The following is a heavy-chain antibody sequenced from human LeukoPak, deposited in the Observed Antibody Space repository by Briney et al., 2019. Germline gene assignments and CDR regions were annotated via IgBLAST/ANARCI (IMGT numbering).Heavy chain of an antibody. CDR1: GGSISSSNW. CDR2: IYHSGST. CDR3: ARSNSDDSSGYYPYYFDY. Sequence: SETLSLTCAVSGGSISSSNWWSWVRQPPGKGLEWIGEIYHSGSTNYNPSLKSRVTISVDKSKNQFSLKLSSVTAADTAVYYCARSNSDDSSGYYPYYFDYWGQGTLVTVSS. D-gene: IGHD3-22*01. J-gene: IGHJ4*02. V-gene: IGHV4-4*02.